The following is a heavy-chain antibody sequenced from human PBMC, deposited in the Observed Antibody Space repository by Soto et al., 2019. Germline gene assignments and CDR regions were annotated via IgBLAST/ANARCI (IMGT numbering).Heavy chain of an antibody. J-gene: IGHJ4*02. CDR2: IKQDGSEK. D-gene: IGHD2-2*01. V-gene: IGHV3-7*01. CDR3: ARDPGLGYCSSTSCYGSYYFDY. Sequence: EVQLVESGGGLVQPGGSLRLSCAASGFTFSSYWMSWVRQAPGKGLEWVANIKQDGSEKYYVDSVKGRFTISRDNAKNSLDLQMNRLRAEDTAVYYCARDPGLGYCSSTSCYGSYYFDYWGQGTLVTVSS. CDR1: GFTFSSYW.